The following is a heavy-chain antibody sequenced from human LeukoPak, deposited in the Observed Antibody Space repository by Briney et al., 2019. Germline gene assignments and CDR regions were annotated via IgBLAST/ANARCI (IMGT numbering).Heavy chain of an antibody. V-gene: IGHV1-69*01. J-gene: IGHJ4*02. CDR1: GGTFSSYA. D-gene: IGHD6-6*01. CDR3: ARDREYSSFRASFDY. CDR2: IIPIFGTA. Sequence: GSSVKVSRKASGGTFSSYAISWVRQAPGQGLEWMGGIIPIFGTANYAQKFQGRVTITADESTSTAYMELSSLRSEDTAVYYCARDREYSSFRASFDYWGQGTLVTVSS.